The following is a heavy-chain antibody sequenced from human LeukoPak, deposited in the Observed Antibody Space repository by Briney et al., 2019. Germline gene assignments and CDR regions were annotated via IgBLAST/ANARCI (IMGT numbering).Heavy chain of an antibody. V-gene: IGHV3-30*18. Sequence: GGSLRLSCAASGFTFSSYGMHWVRQAPGKGLEWVAVISYDGSNKYYADSVKGRFTISRDNSKNTLYLQMNSLRAEDTVVYYCAKGSNQWLVRDYYYYYGMDVWGQGTTVTVSS. CDR3: AKGSNQWLVRDYYYYYGMDV. CDR1: GFTFSSYG. CDR2: ISYDGSNK. J-gene: IGHJ6*02. D-gene: IGHD6-19*01.